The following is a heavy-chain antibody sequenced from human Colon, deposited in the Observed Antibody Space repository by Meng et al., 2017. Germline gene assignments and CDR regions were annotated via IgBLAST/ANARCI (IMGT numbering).Heavy chain of an antibody. CDR2: ISSSSYI. CDR1: GFTFSSYS. D-gene: IGHD3-22*01. J-gene: IGHJ4*02. V-gene: IGHV3-21*01. CDR3: ARDYYYDSSGYRLYYFDY. Sequence: GESLKISCAASGFTFSSYSMNWVRQAPGKGLEWVSSISSSSYIYYADSVKGRFTISRDNAKNSLYLQMNSLRAEDTAVYYCARDYYYDSSGYRLYYFDYWGQGTLVTGSS.